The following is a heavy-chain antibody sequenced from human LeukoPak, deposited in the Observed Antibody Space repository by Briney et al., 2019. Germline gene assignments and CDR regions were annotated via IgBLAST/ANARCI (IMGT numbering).Heavy chain of an antibody. D-gene: IGHD3-22*01. V-gene: IGHV4-4*02. CDR3: ARLSSPDYYDSSGPFHPFDY. CDR1: GVSVSSNDW. Sequence: SETLSLTCAVSGVSVSSNDWWSWVRQPPGKGLEWIGEVSHSGNTNYNPPLKRRVTMSVDKSKSQFSLRLTSVTAADTAVYYCARLSSPDYYDSSGPFHPFDYWGQGTLVTVSS. J-gene: IGHJ4*02. CDR2: VSHSGNT.